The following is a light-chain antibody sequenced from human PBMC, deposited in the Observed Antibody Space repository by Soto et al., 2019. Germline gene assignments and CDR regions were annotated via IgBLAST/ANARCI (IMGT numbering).Light chain of an antibody. CDR1: QSVSSSY. CDR2: DAS. V-gene: IGKV3-20*01. Sequence: EIVLTQSPGTLSLSPGERATLSCRASQSVSSSYLAWYQQKPGQPPRLLISDASSRATGIPDRFSGSGSGTDVTLTISSLEPEDFAVYYCQQYGRSPPSWTFGQGTKVEIK. J-gene: IGKJ1*01. CDR3: QQYGRSPPSWT.